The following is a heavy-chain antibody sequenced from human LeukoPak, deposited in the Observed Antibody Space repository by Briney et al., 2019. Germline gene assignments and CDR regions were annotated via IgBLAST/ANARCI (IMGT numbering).Heavy chain of an antibody. CDR3: ARDTFGDGAFDI. CDR2: INHSGST. V-gene: IGHV4-34*01. CDR1: GGSFSGYY. Sequence: SETLSLTCAVYGGSFSGYYWSWIRQPPGKGLEWIGEINHSGSTNYNPSLKSRVTMSVDTSKNQFSLKLSSVTAADTAVYYCARDTFGDGAFDIWGQGTMVTVSS. J-gene: IGHJ3*02. D-gene: IGHD3-10*01.